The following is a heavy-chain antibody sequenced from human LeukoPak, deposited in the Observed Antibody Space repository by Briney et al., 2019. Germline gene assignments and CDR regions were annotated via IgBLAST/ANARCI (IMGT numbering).Heavy chain of an antibody. Sequence: GESLKISCKGSGYSFTSYWIGWVRQMPGKGLEWMGIIYPGDSDTRYSPSFQGQVTISADKSISTAYLQWSSLKASDTAMYYCARHGKVAATNYYYYMDVWGKGTTVTVSS. CDR2: IYPGDSDT. J-gene: IGHJ6*03. D-gene: IGHD6-13*01. CDR1: GYSFTSYW. V-gene: IGHV5-51*01. CDR3: ARHGKVAATNYYYYMDV.